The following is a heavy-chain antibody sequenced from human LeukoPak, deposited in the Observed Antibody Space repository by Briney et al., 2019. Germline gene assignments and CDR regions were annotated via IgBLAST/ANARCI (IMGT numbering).Heavy chain of an antibody. J-gene: IGHJ6*03. D-gene: IGHD5-18*01. CDR2: ISSTSIYI. V-gene: IGHV3-21*01. CDR3: AREKGYSYGYDYYYMDV. CDR1: GFTFSDYA. Sequence: GGSLRLSCAASGFTFSDYAVNWVRQAPGKGLEWVSSISSTSIYIYYAASVKGRFTISRDNAKNSLYLQMNSLRAEDTAVYYCAREKGYSYGYDYYYMDVWGKGTTVTVSS.